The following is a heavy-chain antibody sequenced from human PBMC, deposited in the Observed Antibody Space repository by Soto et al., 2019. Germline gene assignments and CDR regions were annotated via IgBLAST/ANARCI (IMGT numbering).Heavy chain of an antibody. D-gene: IGHD4-4*01. V-gene: IGHV1-69*13. CDR1: GGTFSSYS. CDR2: IIPIFGTA. J-gene: IGHJ6*02. Sequence: SVKVSCKASGGTFSSYSISWVRQAPGQGLEWMGGIIPIFGTANYAQKFQGRVTITADESTGTAYMELSSLRSEDTAVYYCARDLVAVTTAGVYYYYGMDVWGQGTTVTVSS. CDR3: ARDLVAVTTAGVYYYYGMDV.